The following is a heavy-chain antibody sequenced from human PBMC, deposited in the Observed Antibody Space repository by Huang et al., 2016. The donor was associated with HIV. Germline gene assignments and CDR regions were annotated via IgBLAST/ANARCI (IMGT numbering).Heavy chain of an antibody. J-gene: IGHJ5*01. V-gene: IGHV4-34*02. D-gene: IGHD3-16*01. CDR3: AREIMISFGGPFDS. CDR1: GGSFSGYF. Sequence: QVQLEQWGAGLLKPSETLSLTCAVYGGSFSGYFWNWIRQSPGKGLEWIGQINHAGVTDYNPSLKSRATISVDTSKNQFFLKLTSVTAADTAIYYCAREIMISFGGPFDSWGHGNLVTVSS. CDR2: INHAGVT.